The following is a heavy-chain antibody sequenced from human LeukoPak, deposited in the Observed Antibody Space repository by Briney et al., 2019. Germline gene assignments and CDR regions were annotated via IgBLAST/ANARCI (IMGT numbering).Heavy chain of an antibody. J-gene: IGHJ5*02. Sequence: SETLSLTCAVYGGSFSGYYWSWIRQPPGKGLEWIGEINHSGSTNYNPSLKSRVTISVDTSKNQFSLKLSSVTAADTAVYYCARGDSIFGVVMGWFDPWGQGTLVTVSS. CDR3: ARGDSIFGVVMGWFDP. CDR2: INHSGST. D-gene: IGHD3-3*02. V-gene: IGHV4-34*01. CDR1: GGSFSGYY.